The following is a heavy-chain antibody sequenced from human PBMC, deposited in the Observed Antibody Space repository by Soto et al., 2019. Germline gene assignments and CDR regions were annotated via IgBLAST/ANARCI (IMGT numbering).Heavy chain of an antibody. CDR3: ARDTRVLIGARPGQYYYFYYGMDD. CDR1: GGSISSYY. Sequence: SETLSLTCTVSGGSISSYYWSWIRQPAGKGLEWIGRIYTSGSTNYNPSLKSRVTMSVDTSQNQFSLKLSSVTAADTAVYYCARDTRVLIGARPGQYYYFYYGMDDWGQGTSVTVSS. V-gene: IGHV4-4*07. J-gene: IGHJ6*02. D-gene: IGHD6-6*01. CDR2: IYTSGST.